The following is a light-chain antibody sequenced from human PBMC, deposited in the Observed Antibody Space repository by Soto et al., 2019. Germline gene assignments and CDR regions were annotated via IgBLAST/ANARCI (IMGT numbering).Light chain of an antibody. V-gene: IGLV2-14*01. J-gene: IGLJ1*01. CDR1: SSDVGGYNY. CDR3: SSYTSSSTRV. CDR2: DVS. Sequence: QSALTQPASVSGSPGQSITISCTGTSSDVGGYNYVSWYQQHPGKAPKLMIYDVSNRPSGVSNRFSGSKSGNTASLTISGLQADDEADYYCSSYTSSSTRVFGTGTKFTGL.